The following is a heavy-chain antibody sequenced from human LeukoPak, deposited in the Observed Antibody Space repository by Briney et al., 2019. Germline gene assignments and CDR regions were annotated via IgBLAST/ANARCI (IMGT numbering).Heavy chain of an antibody. D-gene: IGHD6-6*01. Sequence: GGSLRLSCAASGFTVSSNYMSWVRQAPGKGLEWVSVIYSGGSTYYADSVKGRLTISRHNSKNTLYLQMNSLRAEDTAVYYCARGLYSSSHFDYWGQGTLVTVSS. CDR1: GFTVSSNY. J-gene: IGHJ4*02. V-gene: IGHV3-53*04. CDR3: ARGLYSSSHFDY. CDR2: IYSGGST.